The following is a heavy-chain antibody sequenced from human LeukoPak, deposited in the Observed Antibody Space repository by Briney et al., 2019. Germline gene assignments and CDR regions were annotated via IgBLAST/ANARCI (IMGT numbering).Heavy chain of an antibody. CDR3: ARARGYSSSRFDY. D-gene: IGHD6-6*01. V-gene: IGHV1-2*04. CDR2: INPNSGGT. J-gene: IGHJ4*02. CDR1: GYTFTGYY. Sequence: GASVKVSCKASGYTFTGYYMHWVRQAPGQGLEWMGWINPNSGGTNYAQKFQGWVTMTRDTSISTAYMELSRLRSDDTAVYYCARARGYSSSRFDYWGQGTLVTVSS.